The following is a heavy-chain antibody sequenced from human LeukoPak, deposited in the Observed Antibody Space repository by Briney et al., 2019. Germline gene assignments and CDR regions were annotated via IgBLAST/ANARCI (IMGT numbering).Heavy chain of an antibody. J-gene: IGHJ6*02. CDR3: ASPAWQADYYYYGMDV. Sequence: ASVKVSCKASGYTFTSYAMHWVRQAPGQRLEWMGWSNAGNGNTKYSQEFQGRVTITRDTSASTAYMELSSLRSEDTAVYYCASPAWQADYYYYGMDVWGQGTTVTVSS. CDR2: SNAGNGNT. CDR1: GYTFTSYA. V-gene: IGHV1-3*02.